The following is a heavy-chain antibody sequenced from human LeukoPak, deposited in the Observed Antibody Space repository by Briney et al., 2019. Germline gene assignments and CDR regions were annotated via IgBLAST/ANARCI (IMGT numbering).Heavy chain of an antibody. V-gene: IGHV4-59*01. CDR2: IYYSGST. CDR3: ARARGLQIYGMDV. Sequence: SETLSLTCTVPGGSISSYYWSWIRQPPGKGLEWIGYIYYSGSTNYNPSLKSRVTISVDTSKNQFSLKLSSVTAADTAVYYCARARGLQIYGMDVWGQGTTVTVSS. CDR1: GGSISSYY. D-gene: IGHD4-11*01. J-gene: IGHJ6*02.